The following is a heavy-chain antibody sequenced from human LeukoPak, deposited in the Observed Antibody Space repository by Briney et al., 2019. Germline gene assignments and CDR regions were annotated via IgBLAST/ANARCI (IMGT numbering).Heavy chain of an antibody. J-gene: IGHJ4*02. CDR1: GFTFSSYW. CDR3: ARDYRSVRGVATDY. Sequence: GGSLRLSCAASGFTFSSYWMSWVRQAPGKGLEWVGYINVYGSEKFYVDSVKGRFSISRDNAKNSLYLQMNSLRAEGTAVYYCARDYRSVRGVATDYWGQGTLVTVSS. V-gene: IGHV3-7*03. D-gene: IGHD3-10*01. CDR2: INVYGSEK.